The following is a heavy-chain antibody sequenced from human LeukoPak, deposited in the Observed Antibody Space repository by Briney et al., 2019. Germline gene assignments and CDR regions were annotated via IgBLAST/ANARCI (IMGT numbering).Heavy chain of an antibody. D-gene: IGHD5-18*01. V-gene: IGHV4-39*01. CDR3: ARALGHSYGAYYMDV. CDR1: GGSISSSSYY. CDR2: IYYSGST. J-gene: IGHJ6*03. Sequence: SETLSLTCTVSGGSISSSSYYWGWIRQPPGKGLEWIGSIYYSGSTYYNPSLKSRVTISVDTSKNQFSLKLSSVTAADTAVYYCARALGHSYGAYYMDVWGKGTTVTVSS.